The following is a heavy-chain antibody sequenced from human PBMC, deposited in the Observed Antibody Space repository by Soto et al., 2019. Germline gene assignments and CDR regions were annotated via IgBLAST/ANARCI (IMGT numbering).Heavy chain of an antibody. V-gene: IGHV1-58*01. CDR2: IVVGSGHT. J-gene: IGHJ2*01. D-gene: IGHD4-17*01. CDR3: AAPDFGDYWYFDL. Sequence: QMQLVQSGPEVKKPGTSVKVSCKASGFTFSSSIVQWVRQARGQRHEWIGWIVVGSGHTNYEQKFQERVTITRDMSTSTAYMELSSLRSEDTAVYYCAAPDFGDYWYFDLWGRGTLVTVSS. CDR1: GFTFSSSI.